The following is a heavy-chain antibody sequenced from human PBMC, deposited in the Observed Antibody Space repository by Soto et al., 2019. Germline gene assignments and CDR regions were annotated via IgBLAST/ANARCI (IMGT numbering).Heavy chain of an antibody. CDR1: GGSVSSGSYY. Sequence: QAQLQESGPGLVKASETLSLTCTVSGGSVSSGSYYWSWIRQPPGQGLEWVGYVYYSGSTNYNPSLKSRVTISLDTSKNQFSLKLNSVTAADTAVYYCARGLYGDLYSWFDPWGQGTLVTVSS. CDR2: VYYSGST. CDR3: ARGLYGDLYSWFDP. V-gene: IGHV4-61*01. D-gene: IGHD4-17*01. J-gene: IGHJ5*02.